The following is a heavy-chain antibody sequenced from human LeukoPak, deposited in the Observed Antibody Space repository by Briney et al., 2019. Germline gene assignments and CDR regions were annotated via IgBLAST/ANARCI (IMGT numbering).Heavy chain of an antibody. V-gene: IGHV4-39*01. J-gene: IGHJ5*02. CDR2: IYYSGST. Sequence: SETLSLTCTVSGGSISSSSYYWGWIRQPPGKGLEWIGSIYYSGSTYYNPSLKSRVTISVDTSKNQFSLKLSSVTAADTAVYYCARRVISYDYVWGSYPKSHPMNWFDPWGQGTLVTVSS. CDR1: GGSISSSSYY. CDR3: ARRVISYDYVWGSYPKSHPMNWFDP. D-gene: IGHD3-16*02.